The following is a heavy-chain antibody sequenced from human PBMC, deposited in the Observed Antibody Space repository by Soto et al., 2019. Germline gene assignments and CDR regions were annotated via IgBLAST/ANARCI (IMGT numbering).Heavy chain of an antibody. Sequence: PSETLSLTCTVSGGSISSYYWSWIRQPPGKGLEWIGHIYYSGSTNYNPSLKSRVTISMDTSKSQLSLKLSSVTAADTAVYYCARVRDCSGGTCYSWWFDPWGQGTLVTVSS. CDR2: IYYSGST. D-gene: IGHD2-15*01. CDR1: GGSISSYY. J-gene: IGHJ5*02. CDR3: ARVRDCSGGTCYSWWFDP. V-gene: IGHV4-59*01.